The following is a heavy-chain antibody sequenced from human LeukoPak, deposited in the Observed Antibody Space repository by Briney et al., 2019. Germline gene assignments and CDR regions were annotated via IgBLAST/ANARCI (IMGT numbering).Heavy chain of an antibody. D-gene: IGHD3-16*02. J-gene: IGHJ4*02. V-gene: IGHV4-39*07. Sequence: SETLSLTCTVSGGSISSSSYYWGWIRQPPGKGLEWIGSNYYSGSTYYNPSLKSRVTISVDTSKNQFSLKLSSVTAADTAVYYCARDVGGYPDYWGQGTLVTVSS. CDR1: GGSISSSSYY. CDR2: NYYSGST. CDR3: ARDVGGYPDY.